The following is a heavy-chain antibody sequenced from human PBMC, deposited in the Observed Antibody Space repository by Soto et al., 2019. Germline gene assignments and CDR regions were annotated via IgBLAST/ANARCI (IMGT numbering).Heavy chain of an antibody. V-gene: IGHV1-69*13. D-gene: IGHD3-22*01. CDR2: IIPIFGTA. CDR1: GGTFSSYA. Sequence: GASVKVSCKASGGTFSSYAISWVRQAPGQGLEWMGGIIPIFGTANYAQKFQGRVTITADESTSTAYMELSSLRSEDTAVYYCASYDYYDSSGYYPLDYWGQGTLVTVSS. J-gene: IGHJ4*02. CDR3: ASYDYYDSSGYYPLDY.